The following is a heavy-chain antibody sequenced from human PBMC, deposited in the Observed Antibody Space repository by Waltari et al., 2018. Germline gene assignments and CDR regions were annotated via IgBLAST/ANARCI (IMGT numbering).Heavy chain of an antibody. Sequence: QVQLVQSGSEVKKPGSSVKVSCKASGGTFGSYAVSWVRQAPGQGLEWVGGIKPVLGTTSYAQKFQDRVTLIADDSSSTVYMELSSLKSDDTAVYYCARSPRLGDKWFDPWGQGTLVTVSS. CDR2: IKPVLGTT. J-gene: IGHJ5*02. V-gene: IGHV1-69*13. CDR1: GGTFGSYA. CDR3: ARSPRLGDKWFDP.